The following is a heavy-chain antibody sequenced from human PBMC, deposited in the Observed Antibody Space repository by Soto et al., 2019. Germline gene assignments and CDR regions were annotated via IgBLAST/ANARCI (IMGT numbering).Heavy chain of an antibody. CDR3: ARAGSPTTPEPRPYYYYGMDV. J-gene: IGHJ6*02. CDR2: IKQDGSEK. CDR1: GFTFSSYW. V-gene: IGHV3-7*05. D-gene: IGHD1-1*01. Sequence: EVQLVESGGGLVQPGGSLRLSCAASGFTFSSYWMSWVRQAPGKGLEWVANIKQDGSEKYYVDSVKGRFTISRDNAKNSLYLQMNSLRAEDTAVYYCARAGSPTTPEPRPYYYYGMDVWGQGTTVTVSS.